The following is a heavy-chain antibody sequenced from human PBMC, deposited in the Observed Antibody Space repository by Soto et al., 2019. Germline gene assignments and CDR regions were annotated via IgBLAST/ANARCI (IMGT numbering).Heavy chain of an antibody. CDR1: GGSISSGGYY. J-gene: IGHJ4*02. CDR3: ARDLRAYSRYYYLDY. CDR2: SYYTGSS. V-gene: IGHV4-31*03. Sequence: SETLSLTCTVYGGSISSGGYYWSWMRQHPGKGLEWVGYSYYTGSSYYNPSLKSRVTISVDASKNQLSLRLASVTAADTAVYYCARDLRAYSRYYYLDYWGQGIPVTVSS. D-gene: IGHD5-12*01.